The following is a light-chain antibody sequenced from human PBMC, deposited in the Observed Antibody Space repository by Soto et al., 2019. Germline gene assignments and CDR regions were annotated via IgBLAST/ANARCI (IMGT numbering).Light chain of an antibody. CDR3: QQYKNXPRT. CDR1: QSVSSD. CDR2: VAS. Sequence: EIVMTQSPATLSVSPGERATLSCSASQSVSSDLDWYHQKPGQAPRLLIYVASTRPTGIPARFSGSGSGTEFTLTIKSLQSEDFAVYYRQQYKNXPRTVGHGTKV. J-gene: IGKJ1*01. V-gene: IGKV3-15*01.